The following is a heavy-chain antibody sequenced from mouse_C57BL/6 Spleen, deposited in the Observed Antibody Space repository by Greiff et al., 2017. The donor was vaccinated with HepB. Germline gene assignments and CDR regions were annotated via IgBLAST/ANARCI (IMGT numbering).Heavy chain of an antibody. CDR2: IDPSDSYT. CDR1: GYTFTSYW. CDR3: ASTTVVDYYAMDY. D-gene: IGHD1-1*01. J-gene: IGHJ4*01. V-gene: IGHV1-50*01. Sequence: VQLQQPGAELVKPGASVKLSCKASGYTFTSYWMQWVKQRPGQGLEWIGEIDPSDSYTNYNQKFKGKATLTVDTSSSTAYMQLSSLTSEDSAVYYCASTTVVDYYAMDYWGQGTSVTVSS.